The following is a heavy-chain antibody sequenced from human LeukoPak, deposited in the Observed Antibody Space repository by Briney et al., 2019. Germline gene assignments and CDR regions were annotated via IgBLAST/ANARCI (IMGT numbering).Heavy chain of an antibody. Sequence: GSLRLSCAASGFTFSSYGMHWVRQAPGKGLEWVAIISYDGSNKYYADSVKGRFTISRDNSKNTLYLQMNSLRAEDTAVYYCAREEALLSLWAYWGQGTLVTVSS. CDR3: AREEALLSLWAY. CDR1: GFTFSSYG. CDR2: ISYDGSNK. D-gene: IGHD2-15*01. J-gene: IGHJ4*02. V-gene: IGHV3-30*03.